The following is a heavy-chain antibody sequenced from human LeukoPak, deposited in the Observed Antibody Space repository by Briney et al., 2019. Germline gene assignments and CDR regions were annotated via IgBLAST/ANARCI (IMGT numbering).Heavy chain of an antibody. D-gene: IGHD6-13*01. J-gene: IGHJ4*02. V-gene: IGHV3-23*01. CDR2: ISGSGGST. Sequence: QSGGSLRLSCAASGFTFSSYAMSWVSQAPGKGLEWVSAISGSGGSTYYADSVKGRFTISRDNSKNTLYLQMNSLRAEDTAVYYCAKGSSSTSGPRYYFDYWGQGTLVTVSS. CDR3: AKGSSSTSGPRYYFDY. CDR1: GFTFSSYA.